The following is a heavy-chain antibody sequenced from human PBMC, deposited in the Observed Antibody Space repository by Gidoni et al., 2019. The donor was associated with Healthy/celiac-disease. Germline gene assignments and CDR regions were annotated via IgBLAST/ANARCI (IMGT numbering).Heavy chain of an antibody. Sequence: QVQLQESGPGLVKPSGTPSLHCTVSSYSLRRGYYWGWDRQPPGKGLEWIGSIYHSGSTYYNPSLKSRVTISVDTSKNQFSLKLSSVTAADTAVYYCARVSRTGPYYDFWSGYYFPDAFDIWGQGTMVTVSS. V-gene: IGHV4-38-2*02. CDR2: IYHSGST. CDR3: ARVSRTGPYYDFWSGYYFPDAFDI. D-gene: IGHD3-3*01. J-gene: IGHJ3*02. CDR1: SYSLRRGYY.